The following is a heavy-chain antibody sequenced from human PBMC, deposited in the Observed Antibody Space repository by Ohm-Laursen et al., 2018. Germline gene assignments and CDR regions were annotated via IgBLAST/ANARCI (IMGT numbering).Heavy chain of an antibody. CDR1: GYTFTGYY. CDR2: INPSGGST. Sequence: ASVKVSCKASGYTFTGYYMHWVRQAPGQGLEWMGIINPSGGSTSYAQKFQGRVTMTRDTSTSTVYMELSSLRSEDTAVYYCAIPYYDFWSGSSLDDYWGQGTLVTVPS. J-gene: IGHJ4*02. V-gene: IGHV1-46*01. CDR3: AIPYYDFWSGSSLDDY. D-gene: IGHD3-3*01.